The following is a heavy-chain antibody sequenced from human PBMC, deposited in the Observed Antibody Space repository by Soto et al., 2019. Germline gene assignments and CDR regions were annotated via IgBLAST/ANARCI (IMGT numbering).Heavy chain of an antibody. Sequence: QVQLVQSGAEVKKPGSSVQVSCKASGGTFSSYAISWVRQAPGQGLEWMGGIIPIFGTANYAQKFQGRVTITADESTSPSYMELSSMRSEDTAVYYLSGPDTAMAPDAFDIWGQGTMVTVSS. CDR3: SGPDTAMAPDAFDI. J-gene: IGHJ3*02. V-gene: IGHV1-69*01. CDR2: IIPIFGTA. CDR1: GGTFSSYA. D-gene: IGHD5-18*01.